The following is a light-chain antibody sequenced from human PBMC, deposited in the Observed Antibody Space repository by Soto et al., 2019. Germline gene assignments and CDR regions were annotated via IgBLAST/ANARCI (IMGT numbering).Light chain of an antibody. CDR1: SSDVGSYNL. CDR2: EGS. CDR3: SSYAGSRTLYV. V-gene: IGLV2-23*01. Sequence: QSVLTQPASVSGSPGQSITISCTGTSSDVGSYNLVSWYQQHPGKAPKLMIYEGSKRPSGVSNRFSGSKSGNTASLTISGLQAEDEADYYCSSYAGSRTLYVFGTGTKVTVL. J-gene: IGLJ1*01.